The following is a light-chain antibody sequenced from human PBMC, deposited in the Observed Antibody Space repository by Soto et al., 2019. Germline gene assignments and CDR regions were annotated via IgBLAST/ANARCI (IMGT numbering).Light chain of an antibody. CDR3: QQRSNWPLT. V-gene: IGKV3-11*01. CDR1: QSIRNY. Sequence: EIVLTQSPATLSLSPGERATLSCRAIQSIRNYLAWYQQKPGQSSRLLIYEASNRATDVPDRFSGSGSGTDFTPILSNPEPEDFAVYFCQQRSNWPLTFGPGTKVDIK. CDR2: EAS. J-gene: IGKJ3*01.